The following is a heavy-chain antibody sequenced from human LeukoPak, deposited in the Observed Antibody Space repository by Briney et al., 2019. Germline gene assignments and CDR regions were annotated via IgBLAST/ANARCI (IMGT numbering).Heavy chain of an antibody. CDR2: INHSGST. V-gene: IGHV4-34*01. D-gene: IGHD6-13*01. Sequence: SETLSLTCAVYGGSFGGYYWSWIRQPPGKGLEWIGEINHSGSTNYNPSLKSRVTISVDTSKNQFSLKLSSVTAEDTAVYYCARGWAAGDYWGQGTLVTVSS. J-gene: IGHJ4*02. CDR3: ARGWAAGDY. CDR1: GGSFGGYY.